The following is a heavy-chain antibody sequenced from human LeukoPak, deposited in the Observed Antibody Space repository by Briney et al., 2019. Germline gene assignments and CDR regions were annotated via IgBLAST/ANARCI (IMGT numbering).Heavy chain of an antibody. D-gene: IGHD3-3*02. CDR3: ARAGSIFAFDI. V-gene: IGHV4-59*01. Sequence: SETLSLTCTVSGGSISNYYWSWIRQPPGKGLEWIGYISYSGSTNYNPSLKSRVTISVDTSKNQFSLKLSSVSAADTAVYYCARAGSIFAFDIWGQGTMVTVSS. CDR1: GGSISNYY. CDR2: ISYSGST. J-gene: IGHJ3*02.